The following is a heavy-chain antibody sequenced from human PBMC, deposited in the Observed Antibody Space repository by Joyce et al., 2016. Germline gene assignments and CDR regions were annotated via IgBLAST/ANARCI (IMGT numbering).Heavy chain of an antibody. CDR3: ARVPAYDRWFFDY. D-gene: IGHD4-23*01. J-gene: IGHJ4*02. CDR2: IWYDGRAA. Sequence: QVQLVESGGGVVQPGTSLRLSCAPSGVTVTSHVVHWVRQAPGQGLEWWAVIWYDGRAAYYADSVRGRFTIARDDSNNRLYLHMDALRAEDMAVYYCARVPAYDRWFFDYWGQGTLVTVSS. CDR1: GVTVTSHV. V-gene: IGHV3-33*01.